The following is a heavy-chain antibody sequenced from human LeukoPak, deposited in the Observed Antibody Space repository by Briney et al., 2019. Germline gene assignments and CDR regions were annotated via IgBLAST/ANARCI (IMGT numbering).Heavy chain of an antibody. Sequence: ASVKVSCKASGYTFTSYDINWVRQATGQGLEWMGWMNPNSGNTGYAQKFQGRVTITADESTSTAYMELSSLRSEDTAVYYCAREDERITMVRGVMRGYYYYYMDVWGKGTTVTISS. V-gene: IGHV1-8*03. J-gene: IGHJ6*03. D-gene: IGHD3-10*01. CDR2: MNPNSGNT. CDR1: GYTFTSYD. CDR3: AREDERITMVRGVMRGYYYYYMDV.